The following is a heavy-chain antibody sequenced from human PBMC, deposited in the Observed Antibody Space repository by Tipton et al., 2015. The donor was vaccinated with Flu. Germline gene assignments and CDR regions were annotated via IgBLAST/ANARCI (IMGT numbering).Heavy chain of an antibody. CDR3: ARVDPRLWFGELPLGAFDI. V-gene: IGHV4-4*07. CDR2: IYTSGST. J-gene: IGHJ3*02. Sequence: TLSLTCTVSGGSISSYYWSWIRQPAGKGLEWIGRIYTSGSTNYNPSLKSRVTISVDTSKNQFSLKLSSVTAADTAVYYCARVDPRLWFGELPLGAFDIWGQGTMVTVSS. D-gene: IGHD3-10*01. CDR1: GGSISSYY.